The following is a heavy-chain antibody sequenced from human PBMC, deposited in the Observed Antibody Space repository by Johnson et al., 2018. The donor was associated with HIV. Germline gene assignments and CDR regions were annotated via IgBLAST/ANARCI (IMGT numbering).Heavy chain of an antibody. D-gene: IGHD3-22*01. Sequence: VQLVESGGGVVRPGGSPRLSCAASGFTFSSHWMHWVRQAPGKGLVWVGRIKSKTDGGTTDYAAPVKGRFTISRDDSKNTLYLQMNSLKTEDTAVYYCTTDLVDSSGDYVDGFDMWGQGTMVTVSS. CDR1: GFTFSSHW. CDR2: IKSKTDGGTT. J-gene: IGHJ3*02. CDR3: TTDLVDSSGDYVDGFDM. V-gene: IGHV3-15*01.